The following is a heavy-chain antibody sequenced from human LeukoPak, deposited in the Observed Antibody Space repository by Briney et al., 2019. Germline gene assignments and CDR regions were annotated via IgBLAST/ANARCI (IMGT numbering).Heavy chain of an antibody. CDR1: GDSVSTYY. D-gene: IGHD6-13*01. Sequence: SETLSLTCTVSGDSVSTYYWSWIRQPPGRGLDWIGNIYYKGSPNYNPSLKGRVTISIDRSKNQFSLKLSSVTAADTAVYFCARDRRTAGSIFDFWGQGTLVTVSS. CDR2: IYYKGSP. J-gene: IGHJ4*02. V-gene: IGHV4-59*02. CDR3: ARDRRTAGSIFDF.